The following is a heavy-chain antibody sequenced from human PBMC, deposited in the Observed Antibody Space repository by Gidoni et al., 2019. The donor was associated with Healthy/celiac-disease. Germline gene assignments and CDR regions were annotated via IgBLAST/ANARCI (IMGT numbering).Heavy chain of an antibody. CDR3: AIAAAGTGWWDWFDP. J-gene: IGHJ5*02. CDR2: IYYSGST. D-gene: IGHD6-13*01. CDR1: GGSISSGGYY. Sequence: QVQLQESGPGPVKPSQTLSLTCTVSGGSISSGGYYWSWIRQHPGKGLEWIGYIYYSGSTYYNPSLKSRVTISVDTSKNQFSLKLSSVTAADTAVYYCAIAAAGTGWWDWFDPWGQGTLVTVSS. V-gene: IGHV4-31*03.